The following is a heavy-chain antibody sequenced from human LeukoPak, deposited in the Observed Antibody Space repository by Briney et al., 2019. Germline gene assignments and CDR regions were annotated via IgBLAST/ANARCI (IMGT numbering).Heavy chain of an antibody. Sequence: SETLSLTCAVYGRSFSGYYWSWIRQPPGKGLEWIGEINHSGSTNYNPSLKSRVTISVDTSKNQFSLKLSSVTAADTAVYYCARGVHQFDYWGQGTLVTVSS. V-gene: IGHV4-34*01. CDR1: GRSFSGYY. CDR3: ARGVHQFDY. CDR2: INHSGST. J-gene: IGHJ4*02. D-gene: IGHD1-1*01.